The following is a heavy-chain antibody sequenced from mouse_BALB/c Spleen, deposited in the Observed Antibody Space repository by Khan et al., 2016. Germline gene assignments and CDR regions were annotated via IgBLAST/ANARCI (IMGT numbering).Heavy chain of an antibody. Sequence: EVKLEESGGGLVQPGGSMKLSCVASGFTFSSYWMSWVRQSPEKGLEWVAEIRLKSDNYATHYAESVKGKFTISRDDSKSRLYLQMNSLRAEGTGIYYCTTVVPDYWGQGTTLTVSS. D-gene: IGHD1-1*01. J-gene: IGHJ2*01. CDR2: IRLKSDNYAT. V-gene: IGHV6-6*02. CDR1: GFTFSSYW. CDR3: TTVVPDY.